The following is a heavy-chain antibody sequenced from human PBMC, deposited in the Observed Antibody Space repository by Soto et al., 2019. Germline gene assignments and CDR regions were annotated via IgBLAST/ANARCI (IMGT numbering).Heavy chain of an antibody. CDR3: ARDKITGVFDY. CDR1: GGSFSGYY. V-gene: IGHV4-34*01. D-gene: IGHD2-8*02. CDR2: INHSGST. J-gene: IGHJ4*02. Sequence: QVQLQQWGAGLLKPSETLSLTRAVYGGSFSGYYWTWIRQPPGTGLEWIGEINHSGSTNYNPSLKSRVTISVDTSKNQFSLKLTSVTAADTAVYYCARDKITGVFDYWGQGTLVTVSS.